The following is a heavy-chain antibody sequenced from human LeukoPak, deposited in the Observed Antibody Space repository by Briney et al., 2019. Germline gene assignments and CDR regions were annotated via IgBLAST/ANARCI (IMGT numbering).Heavy chain of an antibody. CDR3: ARGPGYGSYYFQH. CDR1: GFTFSSYS. J-gene: IGHJ1*01. V-gene: IGHV3-21*01. Sequence: SGGSLRLSCAASGFTFSSYSMNWVRQAPGKGLEWVSSISSSSSYIYYADSVKGRFTISRDNAKNSLYLQMNSLRAEDTAVYYCARGPGYGSYYFQHWGQGTLVTVSP. D-gene: IGHD1-26*01. CDR2: ISSSSSYI.